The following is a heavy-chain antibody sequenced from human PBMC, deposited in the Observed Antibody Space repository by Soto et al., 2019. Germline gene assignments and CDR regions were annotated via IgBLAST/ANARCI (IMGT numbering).Heavy chain of an antibody. J-gene: IGHJ4*02. CDR1: GFTFSSFW. CDR2: IKQDGSEK. Sequence: DVQLAESGGGLVQPGGSLRLSCAASGFTFSSFWMSWVRQAPGKGLEWVASIKQDGSEKFYVDSVKGRFTISRDNDKNSLFLQMNSLRAEDTAVYYCARDLIWSVVPTMDADHWGQGTLVTVSS. D-gene: IGHD5-12*01. CDR3: ARDLIWSVVPTMDADH. V-gene: IGHV3-7*01.